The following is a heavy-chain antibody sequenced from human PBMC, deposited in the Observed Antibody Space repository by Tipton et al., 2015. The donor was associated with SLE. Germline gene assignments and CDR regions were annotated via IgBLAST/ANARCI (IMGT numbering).Heavy chain of an antibody. J-gene: IGHJ5*02. CDR3: ARHGPVIGAAGTDFDP. CDR2: IYYSGST. D-gene: IGHD6-13*01. V-gene: IGHV4-39*01. Sequence: TLSLTCPVSGGSINSGIYYWGWIRQPPGKGLEWIGSIYYSGSTYYKQSLKSRVTISVDTSKNQFSLKLTSVTAAATELYYCARHGPVIGAAGTDFDPWGRCTLVTVPS. CDR1: GGSINSGIYY.